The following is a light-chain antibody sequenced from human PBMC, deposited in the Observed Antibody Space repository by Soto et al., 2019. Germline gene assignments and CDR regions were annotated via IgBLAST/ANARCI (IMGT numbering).Light chain of an antibody. CDR1: QRVXSN. Sequence: IQLTQSPSLLYASVGERVTITCLASQRVXSNLDWYQQKPGKAPKVLXDHASTLQSGGPSRLSGSGSATEFTLTVSSLQPEDFANYYCQQFNSYPSTFGQGTRLEIK. J-gene: IGKJ5*01. V-gene: IGKV1-9*01. CDR3: QQFNSYPST. CDR2: HAS.